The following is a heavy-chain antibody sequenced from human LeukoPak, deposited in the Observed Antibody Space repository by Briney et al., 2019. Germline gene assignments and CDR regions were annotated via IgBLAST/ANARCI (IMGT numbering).Heavy chain of an antibody. J-gene: IGHJ4*02. V-gene: IGHV1-18*01. D-gene: IGHD3-10*01. CDR1: GYTFTSYG. CDR3: ARDHLRSKVLWFGD. Sequence: GASVKVSCKASGYTFTSYGISWVRQAPGQGLEWMGWISAYNGNTNYAQKLQGRVTMTTDTSTSTAYMELRSLRSDDTAVYYCARDHLRSKVLWFGDWGQGTLVTVSS. CDR2: ISAYNGNT.